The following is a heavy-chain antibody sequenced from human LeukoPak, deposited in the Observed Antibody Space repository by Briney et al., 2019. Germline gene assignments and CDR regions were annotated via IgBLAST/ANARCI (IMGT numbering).Heavy chain of an antibody. D-gene: IGHD2-2*01. J-gene: IGHJ6*02. Sequence: ASVKVSFKASGYTFTSYGISWVRQAPGQGLEWMGWISAYNGNTNYAQKLQGRVTMTTDTSTSTAYMELRSLRSDDTAVYYCARVMGYCSSTSCDYYYGMDVWGQGTTVTVSS. CDR2: ISAYNGNT. CDR1: GYTFTSYG. CDR3: ARVMGYCSSTSCDYYYGMDV. V-gene: IGHV1-18*01.